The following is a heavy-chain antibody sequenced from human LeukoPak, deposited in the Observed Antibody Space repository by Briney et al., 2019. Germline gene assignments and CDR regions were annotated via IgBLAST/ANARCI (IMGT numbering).Heavy chain of an antibody. CDR1: GGSFSGYY. Sequence: PSETLSLTCAVYGGSFSGYYWSWIRQPPGKGLEWIGEINHSGSTNYNPSLKSRVTISVDTSKNQFSPKLSSVTAADTAVYYCARVTYYYGSGSYFPFDYWGQGTLVTVSS. V-gene: IGHV4-34*01. CDR3: ARVTYYYGSGSYFPFDY. D-gene: IGHD3-10*01. CDR2: INHSGST. J-gene: IGHJ4*02.